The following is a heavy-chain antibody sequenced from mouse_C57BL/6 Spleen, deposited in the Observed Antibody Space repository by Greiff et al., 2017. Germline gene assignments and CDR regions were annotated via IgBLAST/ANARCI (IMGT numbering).Heavy chain of an antibody. D-gene: IGHD4-1*01. CDR1: GYTFTSYW. CDR2: IHPNSGST. CDR3: ARSPSNWGFDY. J-gene: IGHJ2*01. Sequence: QVQLQQPGAELVKPGASVKLSCKASGYTFTSYWMHWVKQRPGQGLEWIGMIHPNSGSTNYNEKFKSKATLTVDKSSSTAYMQLSSLTSEDSAVYYCARSPSNWGFDYWGQGTTLTVSS. V-gene: IGHV1-64*01.